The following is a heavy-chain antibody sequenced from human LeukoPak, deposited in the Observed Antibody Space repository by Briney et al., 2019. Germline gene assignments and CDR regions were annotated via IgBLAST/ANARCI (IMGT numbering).Heavy chain of an antibody. J-gene: IGHJ4*02. D-gene: IGHD3-22*01. CDR3: ARVTGYMIEDYFDY. CDR1: GGSFSGYY. CDR2: INHSGST. V-gene: IGHV4-34*01. Sequence: PSETLSLTCAVYGGSFSGYYWSWIRQPPGKGLEWIGEINHSGSTNYNPSLKSRVTISVDTSKNQFSLKLSAVTAADTAVYYCARVTGYMIEDYFDYWGQGTLVTVSS.